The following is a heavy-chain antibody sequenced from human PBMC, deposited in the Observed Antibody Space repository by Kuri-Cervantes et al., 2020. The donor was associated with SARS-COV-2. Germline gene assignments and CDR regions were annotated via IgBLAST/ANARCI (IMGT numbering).Heavy chain of an antibody. CDR3: ARDIVVVPGGTYYYYYGMDV. D-gene: IGHD2-2*01. J-gene: IGHJ6*02. Sequence: GESLKISCAASRFTFSSYWMSWVRQAPGKGLEWVANIKQDGSEKYYVDSVKGRFTISRDNAKNSLYLQMNSLRAEDTAVYYCARDIVVVPGGTYYYYYGMDVWGQGTPVTVSS. V-gene: IGHV3-7*05. CDR2: IKQDGSEK. CDR1: RFTFSSYW.